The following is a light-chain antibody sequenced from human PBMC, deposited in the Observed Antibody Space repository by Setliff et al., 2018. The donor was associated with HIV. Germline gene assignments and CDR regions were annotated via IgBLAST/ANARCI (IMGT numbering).Light chain of an antibody. V-gene: IGLV2-23*02. CDR2: EVS. CDR1: SSDVGGYNY. CDR3: CSYVGASIYV. J-gene: IGLJ1*01. Sequence: QSVLTQPASVSGSPGQSITISCTGTSSDVGGYNYVSWYQQHPGKVPKLTIYEVSKRPSGVSNRFSGSKSDNTASLTISGLQAEDEADYYCCSYVGASIYVFGTGTKAPS.